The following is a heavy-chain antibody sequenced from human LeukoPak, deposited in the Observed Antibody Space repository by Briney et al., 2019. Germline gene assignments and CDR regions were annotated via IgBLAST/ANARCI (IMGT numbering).Heavy chain of an antibody. D-gene: IGHD3-10*01. CDR1: GGSISSYY. Sequence: SETLSLTCTVSGGSISSYYWSWIRQPAGKGLEWIGRIYTSGSTNYNPSLKSRVTMSVDTSKNQFPLKLSSVTAADTAVYYCARVAKHFRGGISFYFMDVWGKGTTVTISS. J-gene: IGHJ6*03. CDR2: IYTSGST. CDR3: ARVAKHFRGGISFYFMDV. V-gene: IGHV4-4*07.